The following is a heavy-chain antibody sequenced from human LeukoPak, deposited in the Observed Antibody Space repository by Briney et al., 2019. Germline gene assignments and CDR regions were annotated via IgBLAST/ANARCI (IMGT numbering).Heavy chain of an antibody. V-gene: IGHV4-34*01. D-gene: IGHD3-3*01. J-gene: IGHJ4*02. CDR2: INHSGST. Sequence: SETLSLTCAVYGGSFSGYYWSWIRQPPGKGLEWIGEINHSGSTNYNPSLKSRVTISVDTSKNQFSLKLSSVTAADTAVYYCARHGITIFGVVLYYFDYWGQGTLVTVSS. CDR1: GGSFSGYY. CDR3: ARHGITIFGVVLYYFDY.